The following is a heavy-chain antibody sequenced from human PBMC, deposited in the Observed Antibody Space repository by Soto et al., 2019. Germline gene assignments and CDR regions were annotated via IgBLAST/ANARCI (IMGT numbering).Heavy chain of an antibody. CDR1: GFTFSSFA. J-gene: IGHJ4*02. CDR3: AGVYFGGTSLNNY. V-gene: IGHV3-30-3*01. D-gene: IGHD2-8*01. Sequence: SLRLSCAGSGFTFSSFAMSWVRQAPGKGLEWVAATSYDGSNKYYADSVKGGFIISRDNSKNTLDLLLNTLRAEDTAFFYWAGVYFGGTSLNNYWGQGTPVTVSS. CDR2: TSYDGSNK.